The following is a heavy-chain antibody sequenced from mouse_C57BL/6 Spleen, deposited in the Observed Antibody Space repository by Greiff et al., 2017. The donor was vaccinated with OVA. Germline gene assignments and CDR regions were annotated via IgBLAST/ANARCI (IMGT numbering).Heavy chain of an antibody. CDR2: IWGVGST. J-gene: IGHJ3*01. D-gene: IGHD1-1*01. V-gene: IGHV2-6*01. CDR3: ASGITTAGFAY. Sequence: QVQLKESGPGLVAPSQSLSITCTVSGFSLSSYGVDWVRQSPGKGLEWLGVIWGVGSTNYNSALKSRLSISKDNTKSQVFLRMNGLQTDDTAMYYCASGITTAGFAYWGQGTLVTVSA. CDR1: GFSLSSYG.